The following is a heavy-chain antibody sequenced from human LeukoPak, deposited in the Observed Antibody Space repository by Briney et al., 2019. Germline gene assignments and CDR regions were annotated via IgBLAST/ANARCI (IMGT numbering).Heavy chain of an antibody. D-gene: IGHD4-17*01. CDR1: GYTFTRYA. CDR2: INAGNGNT. V-gene: IGHV1-3*01. CDR3: ARMQRGYYGDYWANDY. J-gene: IGHJ4*02. Sequence: GASVKASCKASGYTFTRYAMHWGRQAPGQRLKWMGWINAGNGNTKYSQKFQGRVTITRDTSASTAYMELSSLRSEDTAVYYCARMQRGYYGDYWANDYWGQGPPVTVPS.